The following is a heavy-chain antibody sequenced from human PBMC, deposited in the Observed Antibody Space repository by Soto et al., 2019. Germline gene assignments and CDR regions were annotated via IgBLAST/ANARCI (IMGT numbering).Heavy chain of an antibody. CDR3: ARDMIQKNYYYYGMDV. CDR2: IYSGGST. V-gene: IGHV3-53*01. J-gene: IGHJ6*02. CDR1: GFTFSNYA. Sequence: QPGGSLRLSCAASGFTFSNYAMHWVRQAPGKGLEWVAVIYSGGSTYYADSVKGRFTISRDNSKNTLYLQMNSLRAEDTAVYYCARDMIQKNYYYYGMDVWGQGTTVTVYS. D-gene: IGHD3-22*01.